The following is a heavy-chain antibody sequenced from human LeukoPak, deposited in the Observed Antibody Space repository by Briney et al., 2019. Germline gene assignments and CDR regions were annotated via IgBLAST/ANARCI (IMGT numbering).Heavy chain of an antibody. Sequence: SETLSLTCTVSDGSISSSSYYWGWIRQPPGKGLEWIGSIYFGESTHYNASLKSRVTISVDTSKNQFSLKLNSVTAADTAVYYCASRWGKTPNWFDPWGQGILVTVSS. CDR3: ASRWGKTPNWFDP. D-gene: IGHD3-16*01. J-gene: IGHJ5*02. CDR2: IYFGEST. V-gene: IGHV4-39*01. CDR1: DGSISSSSYY.